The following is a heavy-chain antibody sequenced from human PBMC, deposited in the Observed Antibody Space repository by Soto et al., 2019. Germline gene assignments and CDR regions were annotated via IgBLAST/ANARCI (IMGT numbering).Heavy chain of an antibody. V-gene: IGHV4-39*01. Sequence: QLQLRQSGPGLVQPSETLSLTCYVSGASISSGDYYWGWIRQPPVKGREWMGSLFSAGSPYYNPSLQSRVTFSIDTSRNQFSLKLNSATAADTAVYYCVRTVGSSWFFDLWGRGTLITVSS. D-gene: IGHD3-10*01. J-gene: IGHJ2*01. CDR2: LFSAGSP. CDR1: GASISSGDYY. CDR3: VRTVGSSWFFDL.